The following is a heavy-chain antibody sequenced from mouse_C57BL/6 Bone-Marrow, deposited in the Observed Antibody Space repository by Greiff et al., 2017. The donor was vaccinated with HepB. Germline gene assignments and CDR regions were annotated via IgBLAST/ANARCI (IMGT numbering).Heavy chain of an antibody. CDR2: ISYDGSN. CDR1: GYSITSGYY. J-gene: IGHJ2*01. V-gene: IGHV3-6*01. CDR3: AREMRN. Sequence: ESGPGLVKPSQSLSLTCSVTGYSITSGYYWNWIRQFPGNKLEWMGYISYDGSNNYNPSLKNRISITRDTSKNQFFLKLNSVTTEDTATYYCAREMRNWGQGTTLTVSS.